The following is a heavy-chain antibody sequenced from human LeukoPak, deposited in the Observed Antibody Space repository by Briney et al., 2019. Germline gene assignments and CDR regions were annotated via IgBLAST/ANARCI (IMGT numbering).Heavy chain of an antibody. CDR2: IYYSGST. D-gene: IGHD6-13*01. J-gene: IGHJ3*02. V-gene: IGHV4-59*01. Sequence: RSSETLSLTCTVSGGSISSYYWSWIRQPPGKGLEWIRYIYYSGSTNYNPSLKSRVTISVDTSKNQFSLKLSSVTAADTAVYYCAREGGTQQLPKPLHAAFDIWGQGTMVTVSS. CDR1: GGSISSYY. CDR3: AREGGTQQLPKPLHAAFDI.